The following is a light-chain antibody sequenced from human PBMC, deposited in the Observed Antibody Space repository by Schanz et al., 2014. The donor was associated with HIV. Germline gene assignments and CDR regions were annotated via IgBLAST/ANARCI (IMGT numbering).Light chain of an antibody. Sequence: DIQMTQSPSSLSASVGVRVTITWRASQGIGNDLGWYQQRPGEAPKRLIYAASTLQSEVPSRFVGGGSGAEFTVTISGLQPEDFATYYRLQHNAYPLTFGQG. CDR2: AAS. V-gene: IGKV1-17*01. CDR3: LQHNAYPLT. J-gene: IGKJ5*01. CDR1: QGIGND.